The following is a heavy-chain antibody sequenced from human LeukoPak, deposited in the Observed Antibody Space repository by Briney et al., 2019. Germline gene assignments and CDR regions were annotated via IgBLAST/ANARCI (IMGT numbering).Heavy chain of an antibody. V-gene: IGHV3-7*03. J-gene: IGHJ4*02. CDR2: IKRDGSQK. D-gene: IGHD4-11*01. CDR1: GFSFSSNW. CDR3: AKLTTS. Sequence: PGGSLRLSCAAPGFSFSSNWMGWVRQAPGKGLEWVAHIKRDGSQKYYLDSVKGRFTISRDNSNNTLYLQMNSLRAEDTAVYYCAKLTTSWGQGTLVTVSS.